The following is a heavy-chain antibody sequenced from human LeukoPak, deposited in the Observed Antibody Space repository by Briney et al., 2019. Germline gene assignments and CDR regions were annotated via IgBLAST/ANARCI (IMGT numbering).Heavy chain of an antibody. CDR1: GGSISSYY. CDR2: IYYSGST. V-gene: IGHV4-59*08. D-gene: IGHD6-13*01. J-gene: IGHJ5*02. CDR3: ARHGGGSSSWYNWFDP. Sequence: PSETLSLTCTVSGGSISSYYWSWIRQPPGKGLEWFGYIYYSGSTNYNPSLKSRVTISVDTSKNQFSLKLSSVTAADTAVYYCARHGGGSSSWYNWFDPWGQGTLVTVSS.